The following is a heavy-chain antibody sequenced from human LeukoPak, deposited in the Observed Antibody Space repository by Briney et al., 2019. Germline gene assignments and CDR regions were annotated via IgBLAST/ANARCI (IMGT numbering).Heavy chain of an antibody. CDR2: INYRGTT. Sequence: PSETLSLTCTVSGGSINISGYYWGWIRQPPGKGLEWIGNINYRGTTYYNPSLKSRVSMSVDTSKKQFALNLNSMTASDTGVYYCVRQRLWSDLWGQGALVIVSS. CDR3: VRQRLWSDL. V-gene: IGHV4-39*01. CDR1: GGSINISGYY. J-gene: IGHJ5*02. D-gene: IGHD4-11*01.